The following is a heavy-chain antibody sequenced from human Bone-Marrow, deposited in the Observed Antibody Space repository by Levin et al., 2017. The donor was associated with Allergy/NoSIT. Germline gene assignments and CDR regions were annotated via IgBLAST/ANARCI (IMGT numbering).Heavy chain of an antibody. Sequence: GESLKISCAASGFTFSDTWMTWVRQAPGKGLEWVGRIKRKIEGEAADYGAPVTGRFTVSRDDSKGTFHLQMNSLKIEDTAVYYCTTGMGKYDSDYWGQGTLVTVSS. J-gene: IGHJ4*02. CDR1: GFTFSDTW. CDR3: TTGMGKYDSDY. CDR2: IKRKIEGEAA. D-gene: IGHD2-2*01. V-gene: IGHV3-15*01.